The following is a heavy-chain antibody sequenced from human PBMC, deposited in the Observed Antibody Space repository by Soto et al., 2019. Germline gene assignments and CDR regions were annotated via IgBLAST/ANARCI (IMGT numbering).Heavy chain of an antibody. J-gene: IGHJ4*02. Sequence: QVQLVESGGGVVQPGRSLRLSCAASGFTFSSYAMHWVRQAPGKGLEWVAVISYDGSNKYYADSVKGRFTISRDNSKNTLYLQMNSLRAEDTAVYYCARDSGVPRTTSESYFDYWGQGTLVTVSS. CDR1: GFTFSSYA. V-gene: IGHV3-30-3*01. CDR2: ISYDGSNK. CDR3: ARDSGVPRTTSESYFDY. D-gene: IGHD2-8*01.